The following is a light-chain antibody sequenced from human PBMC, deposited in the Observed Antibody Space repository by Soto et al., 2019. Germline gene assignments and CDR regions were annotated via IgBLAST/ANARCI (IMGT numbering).Light chain of an antibody. CDR3: QQYNSYPLT. CDR2: SSS. J-gene: IGKJ4*01. Sequence: IQLTHSPSSLSASVLYRVTITFLSIQVIVNDLFSYHQKPGKAPKLLIYSSSSFQSCVPPRFIGSGSGTEFTITIISLQHADFATYYCQQYNSYPLTFGGGTKVDIK. CDR1: QVIVND. V-gene: IGKV1-17*01.